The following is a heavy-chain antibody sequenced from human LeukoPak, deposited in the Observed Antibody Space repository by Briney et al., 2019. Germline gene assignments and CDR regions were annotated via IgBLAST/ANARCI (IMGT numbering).Heavy chain of an antibody. CDR2: IYYSGST. V-gene: IGHV4-39*07. CDR3: ARVTGQFYFYYYMDV. J-gene: IGHJ6*03. Sequence: SETLSLTCAVSGGSIRSTSYYWGWIRQPPGKGLSWIGSIYYSGSTYYNPSLKSRVTISLDTSKNEFSLKLSSVTAADTAVYYCARVTGQFYFYYYMDVWGKGTTVTVSS. CDR1: GGSIRSTSYY. D-gene: IGHD7-27*01.